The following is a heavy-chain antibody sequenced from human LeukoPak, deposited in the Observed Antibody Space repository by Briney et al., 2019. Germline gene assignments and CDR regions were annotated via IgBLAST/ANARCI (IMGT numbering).Heavy chain of an antibody. CDR1: GGSFSGYY. D-gene: IGHD3-10*01. V-gene: IGHV4-34*01. Sequence: PSETLSLTCAVYGGSFSGYYWSWIRQPPGKGLEWIGEINHSGSTNYNPSLKSRVTISVDTSKNQFSLKLMSVTAADTAVYYCARDSGTTGEVKFDPWGQGTLVTVSS. CDR2: INHSGST. J-gene: IGHJ5*02. CDR3: ARDSGTTGEVKFDP.